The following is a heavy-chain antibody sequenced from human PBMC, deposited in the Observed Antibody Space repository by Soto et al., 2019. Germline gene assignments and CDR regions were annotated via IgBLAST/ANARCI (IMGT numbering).Heavy chain of an antibody. J-gene: IGHJ4*02. Sequence: QLQLQESGSGLVKPSQTLSITCGVSGGSISSGGYSGSWIRQPPGKGLEWIGYIYHSGSTYYNPSLKSRVTISVDRSKNQFSLKLSSVTAADSAAYYGARAQGKLLLLFDYWGQGTLVTVSS. CDR3: ARAQGKLLLLFDY. CDR1: GGSISSGGYS. V-gene: IGHV4-30-2*01. CDR2: IYHSGST. D-gene: IGHD2-15*01.